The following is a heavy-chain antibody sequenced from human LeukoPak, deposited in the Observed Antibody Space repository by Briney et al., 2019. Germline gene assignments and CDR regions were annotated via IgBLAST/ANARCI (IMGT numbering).Heavy chain of an antibody. Sequence: PSETLSLTCAVYGGSFSGYYWSWIRQPPGKGLEWIGEINHSGSTNYNPSLKSRVTISVDTSKNQFSLKLSSVTAEDTAVYYCAKDTAMDSYNWFDPWGQGTLVTVSS. CDR2: INHSGST. D-gene: IGHD5-18*01. J-gene: IGHJ5*02. V-gene: IGHV4-34*01. CDR1: GGSFSGYY. CDR3: AKDTAMDSYNWFDP.